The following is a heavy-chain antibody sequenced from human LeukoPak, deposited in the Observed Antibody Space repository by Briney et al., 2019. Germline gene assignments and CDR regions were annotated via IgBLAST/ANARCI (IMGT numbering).Heavy chain of an antibody. CDR3: ARGYCSSTSCYTGYNWLDP. CDR1: GYTFTGYY. J-gene: IGHJ5*02. Sequence: ASVKVSCKASGYTFTGYYMHWARQAPGQGLEWMGWINPNSGGTNYAQKFQGRVTMTRDTSISTAYMELSRLRSDDTAVYYCARGYCSSTSCYTGYNWLDPWGQGTLVTVSS. CDR2: INPNSGGT. V-gene: IGHV1-2*02. D-gene: IGHD2-2*02.